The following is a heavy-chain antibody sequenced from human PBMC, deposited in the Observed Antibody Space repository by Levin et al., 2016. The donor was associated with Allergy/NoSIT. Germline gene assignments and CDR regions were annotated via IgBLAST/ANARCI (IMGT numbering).Heavy chain of an antibody. V-gene: IGHV4-39*01. D-gene: IGHD5-24*01. Sequence: SETLSLTCTVSGGSISSSSYYWGWIRQPPGKGLEWIGSIYYSGITYYSPSLKSRLTLSIDTSKNQFSLKLTSVTAADTAVYYCVRPAIGLEHQFEYWGQGTLVTVSS. CDR1: GGSISSSSYY. CDR3: VRPAIGLEHQFEY. CDR2: IYYSGIT. J-gene: IGHJ4*02.